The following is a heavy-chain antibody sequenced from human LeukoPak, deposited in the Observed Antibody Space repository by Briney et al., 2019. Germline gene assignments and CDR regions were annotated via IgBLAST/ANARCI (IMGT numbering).Heavy chain of an antibody. CDR2: ISSSSSYI. V-gene: IGHV3-21*01. CDR1: GFTFSSCS. D-gene: IGHD3-9*01. J-gene: IGHJ5*02. Sequence: GGSLRLSCAASGFTFSSCSMNWVRQAPGKGLEWVSSISSSSSYIYYADSVKGRFTISRDNAKNSLYLQMNSLRAEDTAVYYCASESSSGYDILTGSWGQGTLVTVSS. CDR3: ASESSSGYDILTGS.